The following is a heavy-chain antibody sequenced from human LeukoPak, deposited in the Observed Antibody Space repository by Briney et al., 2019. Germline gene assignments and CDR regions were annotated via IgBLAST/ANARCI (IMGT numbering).Heavy chain of an antibody. CDR1: GFTFSSYA. D-gene: IGHD4-11*01. CDR3: AKESLDYSNSLVDY. V-gene: IGHV3-23*01. CDR2: ISGSGGST. J-gene: IGHJ4*02. Sequence: AGGSLRLPCAASGFTFSSYAMSWVRQAPGKGLEWVSAISGSGGSTYYADSVKGRFTISRDNSKNTLYLQMNSLRAEDTAVYYCAKESLDYSNSLVDYWGQGTLVTVSS.